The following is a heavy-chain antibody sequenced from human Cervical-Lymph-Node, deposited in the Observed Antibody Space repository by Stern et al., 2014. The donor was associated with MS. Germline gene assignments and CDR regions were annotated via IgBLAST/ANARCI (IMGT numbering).Heavy chain of an antibody. CDR1: GDSISNYY. J-gene: IGHJ4*02. Sequence: VQLVQSGPGLVKPSETLSLTCTVSGDSISNYYWSWIRQPAGKRLEWIGRISDSDNTNYNPSLKSRVTMSIDTTTNHFSLKLTPVTAADTGVYYCARNVRAAAGTFYFDYWGQGIQVTVSS. CDR2: ISDSDNT. CDR3: ARNVRAAAGTFYFDY. V-gene: IGHV4-4*07. D-gene: IGHD6-13*01.